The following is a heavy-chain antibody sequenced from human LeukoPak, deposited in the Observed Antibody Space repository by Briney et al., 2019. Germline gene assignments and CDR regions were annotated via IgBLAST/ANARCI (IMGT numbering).Heavy chain of an antibody. V-gene: IGHV3-66*01. CDR1: GFTFSSYS. J-gene: IGHJ4*02. Sequence: PGGSLRLSCAASGFTFSSYSMSWVRQAPGKGPEWVSVIYDGGITYYTDSVKGRFTISRDDSTNTLHLQMNSLRVDDTAVYYCARGRDYSGSGSPDSWGQGTLVTVS. CDR2: IYDGGIT. D-gene: IGHD3-10*01. CDR3: ARGRDYSGSGSPDS.